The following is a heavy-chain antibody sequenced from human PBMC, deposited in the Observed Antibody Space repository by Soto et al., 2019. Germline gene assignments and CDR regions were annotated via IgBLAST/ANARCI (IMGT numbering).Heavy chain of an antibody. D-gene: IGHD5-18*01. CDR1: GFTFSSYS. J-gene: IGHJ4*02. Sequence: GGSLRLSCAASGFTFSSYSMNWVRQAPGKGLEWVSSISSSSSYIYYADSVKGRFTISRDNAKNSLYLQMNSLRAEDTAVYYCARDLRGQISYGPSGDYWGQGTLVTVSS. V-gene: IGHV3-21*01. CDR2: ISSSSSYI. CDR3: ARDLRGQISYGPSGDY.